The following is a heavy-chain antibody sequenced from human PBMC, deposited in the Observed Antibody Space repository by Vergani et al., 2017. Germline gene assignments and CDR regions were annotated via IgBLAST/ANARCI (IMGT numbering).Heavy chain of an antibody. J-gene: IGHJ6*02. D-gene: IGHD6-19*01. CDR1: GGSISSYY. CDR3: ARDPLRWGVYSSSWYSSGWYSDGMDV. Sequence: QLQLQESGPGLVKPSETLSLTCTVSGGSISSYYWSWIRQPPGKGLEWIGYIYYSGSTNYNPSLKSRVTISVDTSKNQFSLKLSSVTAADTAVYYCARDPLRWGVYSSSWYSSGWYSDGMDVWGQGTTVTVSS. CDR2: IYYSGST. V-gene: IGHV4-59*01.